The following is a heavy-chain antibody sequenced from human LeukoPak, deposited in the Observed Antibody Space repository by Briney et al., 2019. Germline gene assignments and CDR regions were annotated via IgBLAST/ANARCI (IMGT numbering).Heavy chain of an antibody. CDR1: GFTFSSYA. D-gene: IGHD2-2*01. V-gene: IGHV3-23*01. CDR3: AKDLGYCSSTSCHYDY. J-gene: IGHJ4*02. CDR2: ISGSGGST. Sequence: GGSLRLSCADSGFTFSSYAMSWVRQAPGKGLEWVSAISGSGGSTYYADSVKGRFTISRDNSKNTLYLQMNSLRAEDTAVYYCAKDLGYCSSTSCHYDYWGQGTLVTVSS.